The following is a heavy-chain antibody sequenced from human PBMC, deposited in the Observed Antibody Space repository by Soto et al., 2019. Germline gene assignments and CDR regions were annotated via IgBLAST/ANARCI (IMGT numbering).Heavy chain of an antibody. J-gene: IGHJ4*02. V-gene: IGHV4-30-4*01. D-gene: IGHD5-12*01. CDR3: ARWLGYGPHFDY. CDR2: IFYSGST. CDR1: GGSISSGDYY. Sequence: QVQLQESGPGLVKPSQTLSLTCTVSGGSISSGDYYWSWIRQPPGKGLEWIGYIFYSGSTYYNPSLKSRVTISVDPSKNQFSLKLGSVTAADTAVYYCARWLGYGPHFDYWGQGTLVTVSS.